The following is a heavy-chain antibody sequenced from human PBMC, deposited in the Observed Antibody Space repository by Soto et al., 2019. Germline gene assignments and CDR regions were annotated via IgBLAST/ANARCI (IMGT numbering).Heavy chain of an antibody. Sequence: GGSLRLSCAASGFTFSSYYMHWVRQAPGKGLVWVSRVSSDGSTTSYADSVKGRFTISRDNAKNTLYLQMSSLRAEDTAVYYCARAPTARHVLRYFDWPKDYFDFWGQGTLVTVSS. D-gene: IGHD3-9*01. CDR1: GFTFSSYY. J-gene: IGHJ4*02. CDR2: VSSDGSTT. V-gene: IGHV3-74*01. CDR3: ARAPTARHVLRYFDWPKDYFDF.